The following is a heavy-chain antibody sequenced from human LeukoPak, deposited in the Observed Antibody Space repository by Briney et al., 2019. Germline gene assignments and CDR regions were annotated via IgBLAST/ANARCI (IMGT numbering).Heavy chain of an antibody. Sequence: KPGGSLRLSCTASGLTFSTSGFNWVRQAPGKGLEWVASIGPTGSDRYHADSIKGRFTISRDKANNFLYLQMNSLRAEDTAVYYCATETNGRHYDYWGQGTLLTVSS. V-gene: IGHV3-21*06. CDR3: ATETNGRHYDY. CDR1: GLTFSTSG. J-gene: IGHJ4*02. D-gene: IGHD1-14*01. CDR2: IGPTGSDR.